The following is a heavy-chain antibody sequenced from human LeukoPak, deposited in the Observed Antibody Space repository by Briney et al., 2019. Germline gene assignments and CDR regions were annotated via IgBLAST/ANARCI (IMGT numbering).Heavy chain of an antibody. Sequence: GGSLRLSCAASGFTFSSYDMHWVRQATGKGLEWVSAIGTAGDTYYPGSVKGRFTISRENAKNSLYLQMNSLRAGDTAVYYCARGSTTENYYYYGMDVWGQGTTVTVSS. D-gene: IGHD2/OR15-2a*01. V-gene: IGHV3-13*04. CDR3: ARGSTTENYYYYGMDV. CDR1: GFTFSSYD. CDR2: IGTAGDT. J-gene: IGHJ6*02.